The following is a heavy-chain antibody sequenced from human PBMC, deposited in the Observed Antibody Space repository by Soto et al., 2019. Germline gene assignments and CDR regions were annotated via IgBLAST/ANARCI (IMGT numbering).Heavy chain of an antibody. Sequence: PVGSLRLSCAASGFTFSSYSMNWVRQAPGKGLEWVSSISSSSSYIYYADSVKGRFTISRDNAKNSLYLQMNSLRAEDTAVYYCARDRTSDYYGSGSYSFAFDIWGQGTMVTVSS. CDR1: GFTFSSYS. D-gene: IGHD3-10*01. CDR3: ARDRTSDYYGSGSYSFAFDI. J-gene: IGHJ3*02. V-gene: IGHV3-21*01. CDR2: ISSSSSYI.